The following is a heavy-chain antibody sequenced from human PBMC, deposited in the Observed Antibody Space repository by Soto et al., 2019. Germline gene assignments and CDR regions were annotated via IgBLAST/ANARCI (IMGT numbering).Heavy chain of an antibody. V-gene: IGHV4-59*01. Sequence: MASETLSLTCTVSRASIRSYYWAWIRQPPGKGLEWIGYIYYTGSNKYNPSLKSRTTISLDTSNNQFSLKVNSVTTADTAVYYCAGSSQWLASFDDWGHGTLVTVS. CDR3: AGSSQWLASFDD. CDR1: RASIRSYY. J-gene: IGHJ4*01. D-gene: IGHD6-19*01. CDR2: IYYTGSN.